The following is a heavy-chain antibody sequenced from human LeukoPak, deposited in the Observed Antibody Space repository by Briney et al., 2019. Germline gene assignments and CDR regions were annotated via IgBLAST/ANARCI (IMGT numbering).Heavy chain of an antibody. CDR2: FDPEDGET. D-gene: IGHD6-19*01. J-gene: IGHJ4*02. CDR3: ATAHPVAWAFDY. CDR1: GYTLTELS. V-gene: IGHV1-24*01. Sequence: ASVKLSCNVSGYTLTELSMHWVRQAPGKGLEWMGGFDPEDGETIYAQKFQGRVTMTEDTSTDTAYMELSSLTSEDTAVYYCATAHPVAWAFDYWGQGTLVTVSS.